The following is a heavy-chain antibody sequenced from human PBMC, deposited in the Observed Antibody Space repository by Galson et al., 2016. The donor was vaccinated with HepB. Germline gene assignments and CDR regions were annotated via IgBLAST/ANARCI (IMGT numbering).Heavy chain of an antibody. J-gene: IGHJ4*02. D-gene: IGHD1-7*01. CDR1: GGSLTKP. CDR3: APDGVGLLLRGVDD. CDR2: VIPFGGAT. Sequence: SVKVSCKASGGSLTKPISWVRQAPGQGLEWLGGVIPFGGATNYAEKFHDRLSITADGSTGTSYLELSNLTSEDTAIYYCAPDGVGLLLRGVDDWGQGTLVTVSS. V-gene: IGHV1-69*13.